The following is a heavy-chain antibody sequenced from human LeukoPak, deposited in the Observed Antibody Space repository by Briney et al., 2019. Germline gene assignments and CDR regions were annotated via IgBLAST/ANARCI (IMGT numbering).Heavy chain of an antibody. CDR3: ARDFGDIVVVPAPYYGMDV. V-gene: IGHV3-33*01. CDR2: IWYDGSNK. J-gene: IGHJ6*04. D-gene: IGHD2-2*01. Sequence: GGSLRLSCTASGFTFSSYGMHWVRQAPGKGLEWVAVIWYDGSNKYYADSVKGRFTISRDNSKNTLYLQMNSLRAEDTAVYYCARDFGDIVVVPAPYYGMDVWGKGTTVTVSS. CDR1: GFTFSSYG.